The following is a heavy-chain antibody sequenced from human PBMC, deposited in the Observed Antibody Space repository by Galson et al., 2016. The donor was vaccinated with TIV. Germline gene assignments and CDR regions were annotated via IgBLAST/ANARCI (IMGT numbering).Heavy chain of an antibody. CDR3: ARAPGYSGYSYGYFDD. Sequence: QSGAEVKKPGESLRISCKSSGYSFTSSWIAWVRLLPGKGLQWVGIMYPADSDVRYSPSFEGQVTISPDASISTAYLQWSSPEASDTAIYYCARAPGYSGYSYGYFDDWGQGTLATVSS. D-gene: IGHD5-18*01. CDR1: GYSFTSSW. J-gene: IGHJ4*02. V-gene: IGHV5-51*03. CDR2: MYPADSDV.